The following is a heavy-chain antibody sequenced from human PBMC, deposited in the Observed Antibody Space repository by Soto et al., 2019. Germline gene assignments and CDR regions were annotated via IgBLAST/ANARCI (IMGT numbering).Heavy chain of an antibody. V-gene: IGHV1-2*04. CDR3: ALGSSQTQYYYYGMDV. Sequence: ASVKVSCKASGYTFTGYYMHWVRQAPGQGLEWMGWINPNSGGTNYAQKFQGWVTMTRDTSISTAYMELSRLRSDDTAVYYCALGSSQTQYYYYGMDVWGQGTTVTVSS. CDR2: INPNSGGT. CDR1: GYTFTGYY. D-gene: IGHD6-13*01. J-gene: IGHJ6*02.